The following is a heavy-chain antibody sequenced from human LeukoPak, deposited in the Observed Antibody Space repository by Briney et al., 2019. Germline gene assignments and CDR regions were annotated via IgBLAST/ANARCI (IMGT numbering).Heavy chain of an antibody. CDR1: GYTFTNYG. CDR3: ARDPNRVTAIPGY. J-gene: IGHJ4*02. CDR2: ISAYNGNT. V-gene: IGHV1-18*01. D-gene: IGHD2-21*02. Sequence: ASVKLSCKASGYTFTNYGINWVRHPPGQGLELMGWISAYNGNTNYAQKLQGRVTMTTDTSTSKASMELRRLRSDDAAVYYCARDPNRVTAIPGYWGQGTLVTASS.